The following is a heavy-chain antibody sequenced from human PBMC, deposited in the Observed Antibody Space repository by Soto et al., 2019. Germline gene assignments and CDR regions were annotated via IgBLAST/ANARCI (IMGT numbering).Heavy chain of an antibody. D-gene: IGHD3-10*01. V-gene: IGHV4-30-4*01. J-gene: IGHJ4*02. CDR3: AREVRDYYVSGDRVD. CDR1: GGSISGSDFY. Sequence: QVQLQESGPGLVKPSQTLSLTCIVSGGSISGSDFYWSWIRQPPGKGLEWIGYIHDSGSTSFHPSLTSRVSMSVDTSKNQFSLTLGSVTAADTAVYYCAREVRDYYVSGDRVDWGQGTLVTVSS. CDR2: IHDSGST.